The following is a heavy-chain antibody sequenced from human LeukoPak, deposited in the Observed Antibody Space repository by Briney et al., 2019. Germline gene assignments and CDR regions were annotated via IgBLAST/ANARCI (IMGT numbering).Heavy chain of an antibody. CDR3: AKGGHRGYHYYYYMDV. V-gene: IGHV3-23*01. CDR2: ISGSGGST. D-gene: IGHD3-10*01. CDR1: GFTFSSYA. J-gene: IGHJ6*03. Sequence: GGSLRLSCAASGFTFSSYAMSWVRQAPGKGLEWVSAISGSGGSTYYADSVKGRFTISRDNSKNTLYLQMNSLRAEDTAVYYCAKGGHRGYHYYYYMDVWGKGTTVTVSS.